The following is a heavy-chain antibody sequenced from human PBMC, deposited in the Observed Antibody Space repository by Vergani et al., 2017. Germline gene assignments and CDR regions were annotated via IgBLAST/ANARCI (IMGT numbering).Heavy chain of an antibody. D-gene: IGHD3-16*01. Sequence: EVQLVESGGGLVKPGGSLRLSCAASGFTFSSYSMNWVRQAPGKGLEWVSSISSSSSYIYYTDSVKGRFTISRDNAKNSLYLQMNSLRAEDTAVYYCARVMRGAFDIWGQGTMVTVSS. CDR3: ARVMRGAFDI. CDR2: ISSSSSYI. J-gene: IGHJ3*02. V-gene: IGHV3-21*01. CDR1: GFTFSSYS.